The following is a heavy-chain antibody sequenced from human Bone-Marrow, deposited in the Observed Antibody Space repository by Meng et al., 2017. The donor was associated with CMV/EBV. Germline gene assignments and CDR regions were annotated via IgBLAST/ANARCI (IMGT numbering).Heavy chain of an antibody. CDR3: ARDLEEMGGHDAFDI. J-gene: IGHJ3*02. D-gene: IGHD3-3*01. Sequence: ASVKVSCKASGYTFTGYYMRWVRQAPGQGLEWMGCINPNSGDTYYAQNFQGRVTMTRDMSLSTAYMELSRLRSDDTAVYYCARDLEEMGGHDAFDIWGQGPMVTGSS. CDR1: GYTFTGYY. V-gene: IGHV1-2*02. CDR2: INPNSGDT.